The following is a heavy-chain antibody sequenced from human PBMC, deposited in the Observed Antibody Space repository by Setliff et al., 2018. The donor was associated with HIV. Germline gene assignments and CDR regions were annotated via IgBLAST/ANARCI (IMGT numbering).Heavy chain of an antibody. CDR2: IYYSGST. CDR3: ARDPWVRGVIMAPDY. V-gene: IGHV4-39*06. Sequence: SETLSLTCTVSGGSISSSSYYWGWIRQPPGKGLEWIGTIYYSGSTYYNTSLKSRVTISVDTSKNQFHLKLSSVTAADTAVYYCARDPWVRGVIMAPDYWGQGTLVTVSS. CDR1: GGSISSSSYY. D-gene: IGHD3-10*01. J-gene: IGHJ4*02.